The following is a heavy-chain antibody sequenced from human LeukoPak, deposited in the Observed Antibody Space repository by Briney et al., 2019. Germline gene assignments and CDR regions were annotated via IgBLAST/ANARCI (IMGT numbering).Heavy chain of an antibody. CDR1: GFTFSIYE. J-gene: IGHJ4*02. V-gene: IGHV3-48*03. CDR3: AKGGEYSSDWYTFDY. Sequence: GGSLTLSCAASGFTFSIYEINWVRQAPGKGLEWVSYISSSGSTIYYADSVKGRFTISRDNAKNSLYLQMNSLRAEDTAVYYCAKGGEYSSDWYTFDYWGQGTLVTVSS. CDR2: ISSSGSTI. D-gene: IGHD6-19*01.